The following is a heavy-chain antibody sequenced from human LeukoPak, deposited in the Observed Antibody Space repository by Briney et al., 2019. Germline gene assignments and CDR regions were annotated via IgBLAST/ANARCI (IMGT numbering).Heavy chain of an antibody. CDR3: ARARYVNSFYAFDI. V-gene: IGHV4-59*01. Sequence: SETLSLTCTVSGGSISSYYWSWIRLPPGKGLEWIGYLSKSGNTNYSPSLKSRVTIFGDTSKNQFFLKLSSVAAADTAVYYCARARYVNSFYAFDIWGQGTLVTVSS. CDR2: LSKSGNT. D-gene: IGHD3-9*01. J-gene: IGHJ3*02. CDR1: GGSISSYY.